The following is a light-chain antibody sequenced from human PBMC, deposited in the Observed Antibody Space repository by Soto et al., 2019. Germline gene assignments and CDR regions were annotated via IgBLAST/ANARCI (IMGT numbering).Light chain of an antibody. J-gene: IGKJ2*01. CDR1: QSVSSY. Sequence: EIVLTQSPATLSLSPGERATLSCRASQSVSSYLAWYQQKPGQAPRLLIYDASNMATGIPARFSGSGSGTDFTLNISSLEPEDFAVYYCQQRSNWPPGYTFGQGTKLEIK. CDR2: DAS. V-gene: IGKV3-11*01. CDR3: QQRSNWPPGYT.